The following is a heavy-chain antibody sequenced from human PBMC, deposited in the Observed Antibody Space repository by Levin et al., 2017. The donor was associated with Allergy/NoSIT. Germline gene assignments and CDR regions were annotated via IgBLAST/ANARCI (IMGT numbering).Heavy chain of an antibody. Sequence: SQTLSLTCTVSGGSISSSSYYWGWIRQPPGKGLEWIGSIYYSGSTYYNPSLKSRVTISVDTSKNQFSLKLSSVTAADTAVYYCARGSAAAGTVYYYYYMDVWGKGTTVTVSS. D-gene: IGHD6-13*01. V-gene: IGHV4-39*01. CDR3: ARGSAAAGTVYYYYYMDV. CDR1: GGSISSSSYY. CDR2: IYYSGST. J-gene: IGHJ6*03.